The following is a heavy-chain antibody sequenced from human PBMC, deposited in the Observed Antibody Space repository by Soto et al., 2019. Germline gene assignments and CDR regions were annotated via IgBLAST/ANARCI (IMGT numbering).Heavy chain of an antibody. V-gene: IGHV3-7*01. CDR1: GFTFSSYW. J-gene: IGHJ3*02. D-gene: IGHD6-19*01. CDR3: ACSGWYVSAFDI. CDR2: IKQDGSEK. Sequence: PXVSLRLSCAASGFTFSSYWMSWVRQAPGKGLEWVANIKQDGSEKYYVDSVKGRFTISRDNAKNSLYLQMNSLRAEDTAVYYCACSGWYVSAFDIWGQGTMVTVSS.